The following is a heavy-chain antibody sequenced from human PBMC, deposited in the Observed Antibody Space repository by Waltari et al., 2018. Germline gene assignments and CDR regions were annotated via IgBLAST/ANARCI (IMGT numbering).Heavy chain of an antibody. V-gene: IGHV3-21*01. CDR2: ISSSSNYI. Sequence: EVQLVESGGGLVKPGGSLRLSCAASGLPFSRYGMNWVRQAPGKGVEWVSSISSSSNYIYYADSVKGRFTIFRDNAKHSLFLQMNSLRAEDTAVYYCARDFTSWGFDYWGQGTLVTVSS. J-gene: IGHJ4*02. CDR1: GLPFSRYG. D-gene: IGHD2-2*01. CDR3: ARDFTSWGFDY.